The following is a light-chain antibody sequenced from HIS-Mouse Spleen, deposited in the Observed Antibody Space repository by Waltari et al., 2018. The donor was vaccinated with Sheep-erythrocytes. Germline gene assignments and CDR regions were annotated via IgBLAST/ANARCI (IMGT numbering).Light chain of an antibody. V-gene: IGKV1-13*02. CDR3: QQFNSHPMYT. CDR2: DAS. J-gene: IGKJ2*01. CDR1: QGISSA. Sequence: AIQLTQSPSSLSASVGDRVTITCRASQGISSALAWYQQKPGKTPKLLIYDASSLESGGPSRFSGSGSGTDFTLTISSLQPEDFATYYCQQFNSHPMYTFGQGTKLEIK.